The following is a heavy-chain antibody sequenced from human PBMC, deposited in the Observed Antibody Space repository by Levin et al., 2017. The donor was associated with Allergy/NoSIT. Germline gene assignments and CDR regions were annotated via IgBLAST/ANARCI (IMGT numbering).Heavy chain of an antibody. CDR2: IRGRGDTT. D-gene: IGHD7-27*01. Sequence: RPGGSLRLSCVVSGFTLSDYGTSWVRQAPGKGLEWVSSIRGRGDTTYYADSVKGRFTISRDNSKNTLYLQMNNLRAEDTALYYCASRPGEDPYYFDYWGQGALVTVSS. CDR1: GFTLSDYG. V-gene: IGHV3-23*01. J-gene: IGHJ4*02. CDR3: ASRPGEDPYYFDY.